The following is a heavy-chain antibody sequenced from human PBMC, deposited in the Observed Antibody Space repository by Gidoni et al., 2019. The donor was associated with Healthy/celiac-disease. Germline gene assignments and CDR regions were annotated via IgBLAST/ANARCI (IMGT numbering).Heavy chain of an antibody. CDR3: ARGYSSGYYLRPTYDY. Sequence: QVQLQQWGAGLLKPSETLSLTCAVYGGSFSGYDWSWIRQPPGKGLEWIGEINHSGSTNYNPSLKSRVTISVDTSKNQFSLKLSSVTAADTAVYYCARGYSSGYYLRPTYDYWGQGTLVTVSS. CDR2: INHSGST. CDR1: GGSFSGYD. J-gene: IGHJ4*02. V-gene: IGHV4-34*01. D-gene: IGHD3-22*01.